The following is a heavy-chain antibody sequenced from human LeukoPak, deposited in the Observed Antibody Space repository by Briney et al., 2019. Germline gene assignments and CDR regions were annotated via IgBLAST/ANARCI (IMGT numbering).Heavy chain of an antibody. D-gene: IGHD1-26*01. CDR1: GFTFSSYA. V-gene: IGHV3-30*01. CDR2: ISYDGSNK. CDR3: ARLLSGSSRFDY. Sequence: PGGSLRLSCAASGFTFSSYAMHWVRQAPGKGLEWVAVISYDGSNKYYADSVKGRFTISRDNSKNTPYLQMNSLRAEDTVVYYCARLLSGSSRFDYWGQGTLVTVSS. J-gene: IGHJ4*02.